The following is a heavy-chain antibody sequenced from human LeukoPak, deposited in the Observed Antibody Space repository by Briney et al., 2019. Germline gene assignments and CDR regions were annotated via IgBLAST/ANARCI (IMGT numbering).Heavy chain of an antibody. D-gene: IGHD3-22*01. CDR1: GGSISSGSYY. CDR2: IHTSGST. CDR3: AIDYYDSSGHGDY. V-gene: IGHV4-61*02. J-gene: IGHJ4*02. Sequence: SETLSLTCTVSGGSISSGSYYWSWIRQPAGKGLEWIGRIHTSGSTNYNPSLKSRVTISVDTSKNQFSLKLSSVTAADTAVYYCAIDYYDSSGHGDYWGQGTLVTVSS.